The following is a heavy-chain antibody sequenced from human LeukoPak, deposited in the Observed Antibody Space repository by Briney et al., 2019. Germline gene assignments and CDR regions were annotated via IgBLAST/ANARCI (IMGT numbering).Heavy chain of an antibody. V-gene: IGHV3-53*01. CDR1: GFTVSNTY. Sequence: PGGSLRLSCAASGFTVSNTYMSWVRQAPGKGLEWVSIIYSGGGTRYADSVKGRFTISRDNSKNTLYLQMNSLRAEDTAVYYCARVRDGYNYYFDYWGQGTLVTVSS. D-gene: IGHD5-24*01. J-gene: IGHJ4*02. CDR3: ARVRDGYNYYFDY. CDR2: IYSGGGT.